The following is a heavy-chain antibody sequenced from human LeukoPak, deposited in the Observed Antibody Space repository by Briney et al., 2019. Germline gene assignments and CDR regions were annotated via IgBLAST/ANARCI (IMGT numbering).Heavy chain of an antibody. CDR1: GGTFSSYA. Sequence: ASVKVSCKASGGTFSSYAISWVRQAPGQGLEWMGGIIPIFGTANYAQKFQGRVTITTDESTNTAYMELSSLRSEDTAVYYCARETYYYDSSGYDDAFDIWGQGTMVTVSS. CDR2: IIPIFGTA. J-gene: IGHJ3*02. CDR3: ARETYYYDSSGYDDAFDI. D-gene: IGHD3-22*01. V-gene: IGHV1-69*05.